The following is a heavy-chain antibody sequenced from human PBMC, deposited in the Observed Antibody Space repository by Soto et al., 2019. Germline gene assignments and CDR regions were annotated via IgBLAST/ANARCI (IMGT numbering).Heavy chain of an antibody. V-gene: IGHV3-21*01. CDR2: ISSSSSYI. Sequence: EVQLVESGGGLVKPGGSLRLSCAASGFTFSSYSMNWVRQAQGKGLEWVSSISSSSSYIYYADSVKGRFTISRDNAKNSLYLQMNSLRAEDTAVYYCAREFIAAAGYFDYWGQGTLVTVSS. CDR1: GFTFSSYS. J-gene: IGHJ4*02. CDR3: AREFIAAAGYFDY. D-gene: IGHD6-13*01.